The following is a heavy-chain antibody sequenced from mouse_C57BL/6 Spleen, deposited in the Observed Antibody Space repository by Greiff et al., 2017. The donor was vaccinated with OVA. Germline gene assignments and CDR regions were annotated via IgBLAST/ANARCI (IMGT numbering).Heavy chain of an antibody. J-gene: IGHJ2*01. D-gene: IGHD1-1*01. V-gene: IGHV5-4*03. CDR3: ARLLLRSFDY. CDR2: ISDGGSYT. Sequence: EVMLVESGGGLVKPGGSLKLSCAASGFTFSSYAMSWVRQTPEKRLEWVATISDGGSYTYYPDNVKGRFTISRDNAKNNLYLQMSHLKSEDTAMYYCARLLLRSFDYWGQGTTLTVSS. CDR1: GFTFSSYA.